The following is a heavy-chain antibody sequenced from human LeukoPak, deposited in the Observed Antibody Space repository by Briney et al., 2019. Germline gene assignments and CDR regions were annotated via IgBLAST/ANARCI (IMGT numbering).Heavy chain of an antibody. D-gene: IGHD3-10*01. CDR1: GGSISSGDYS. Sequence: SETLSLTCAVSGGSISSGDYSWNWIRQPPGKGLEWIGYIYHSVSTYYNPSLKSRVTISVERSKNQLSLKLTSVTAADAALYYCARANGYYGSGIPYFDFWGQGTLVTVSS. J-gene: IGHJ4*02. CDR3: ARANGYYGSGIPYFDF. V-gene: IGHV4-30-2*01. CDR2: IYHSVST.